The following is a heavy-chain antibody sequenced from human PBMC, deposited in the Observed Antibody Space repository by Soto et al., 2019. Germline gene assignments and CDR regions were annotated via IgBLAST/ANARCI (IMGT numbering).Heavy chain of an antibody. CDR3: AKDLLIVGATTTDY. CDR2: ISYDGSNK. CDR1: GFTFSSYG. Sequence: GGSLRLSCAASGFTFSSYGMHWVRQAPGKGLEWVAVISYDGSNKYYADSVKGRFTISRDNSKNTLYLQMNSLRAEDTAVYYCAKDLLIVGATTTDYWGQGT. D-gene: IGHD1-26*01. J-gene: IGHJ4*02. V-gene: IGHV3-30*18.